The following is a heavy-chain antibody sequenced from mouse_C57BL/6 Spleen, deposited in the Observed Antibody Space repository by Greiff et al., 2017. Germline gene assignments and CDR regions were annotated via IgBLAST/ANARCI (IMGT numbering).Heavy chain of an antibody. CDR3: GSKGDGYYVWYFDG. CDR2: IRNKANGYTT. CDR1: GFTFTDYY. V-gene: IGHV7-3*01. J-gene: IGHJ1*03. Sequence: EVKLMESGGGLVQPGGSLSLSCAASGFTFTDYYMSWVRQPPGKALEWLGFIRNKANGYTTEYSAYVKGRFTISRDNSQSILYLRLNALRAEDSAAYYCGSKGDGYYVWYFDGWGTGTTVTVSS. D-gene: IGHD2-3*01.